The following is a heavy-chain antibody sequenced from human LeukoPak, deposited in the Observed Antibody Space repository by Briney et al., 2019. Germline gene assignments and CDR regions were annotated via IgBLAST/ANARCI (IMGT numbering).Heavy chain of an antibody. J-gene: IGHJ6*03. CDR3: ASANPILLDYYYYYYMDV. D-gene: IGHD3-3*01. CDR2: IDNSGTYI. V-gene: IGHV3-21*01. Sequence: GGSLRLSCTVSGFTLTTYSMDWVRQAPGRGLEWVSSIDNSGTYIYYTDSVKGRFTISRDNSKNSLYLQMNSLRAEDTAVYYCASANPILLDYYYYYYMDVWGKGTTVTVSS. CDR1: GFTLTTYS.